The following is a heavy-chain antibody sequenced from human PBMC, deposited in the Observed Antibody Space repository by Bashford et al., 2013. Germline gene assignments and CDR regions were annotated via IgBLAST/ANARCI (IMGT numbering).Heavy chain of an antibody. CDR3: ARDCMGGDCPAHFDY. J-gene: IGHJ4*02. V-gene: IGHV1-18*01. CDR2: ISAYNGNT. Sequence: WVRQAPGQGLEWMGWISAYNGNTNYAQKLQGRVTMTTDTSTSTAYMELRSLRSDDTAVYYCARDCMGGDCPAHFDYVGPGNPGHRLL. D-gene: IGHD2-21*02.